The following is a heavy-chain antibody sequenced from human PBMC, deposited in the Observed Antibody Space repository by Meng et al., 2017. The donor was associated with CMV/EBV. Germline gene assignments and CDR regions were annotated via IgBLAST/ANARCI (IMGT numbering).Heavy chain of an antibody. CDR2: LYYGGNT. Sequence: ESLKISCTVSGGSISSSNSYWGWIRQPPGKGLEWLGTLYYGGNTYYNPSLKSRVTISVDTSKIQFSLRLTSVTAADTAVYYCGRGVGVYNFWTGSEPNGAYDIWGQGTKVTVSS. J-gene: IGHJ3*02. D-gene: IGHD3/OR15-3a*01. CDR3: GRGVGVYNFWTGSEPNGAYDI. CDR1: GGSISSSNSY. V-gene: IGHV4-39*07.